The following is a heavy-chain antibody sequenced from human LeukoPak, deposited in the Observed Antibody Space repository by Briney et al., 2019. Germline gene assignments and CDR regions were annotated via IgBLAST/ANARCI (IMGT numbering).Heavy chain of an antibody. D-gene: IGHD6-6*01. J-gene: IGHJ4*02. CDR2: ISSSSSYI. Sequence: PGGSLRLSCAASGFTFSSYTMNWVRLAPGKGLEWVSSISSSSSYIYYADSVKGRFTISRDNAKNSLYLQMNSLRVEDTAVYYCARENDEYSSSSGLNYWGQGTLVTVSS. CDR3: ARENDEYSSSSGLNY. CDR1: GFTFSSYT. V-gene: IGHV3-21*01.